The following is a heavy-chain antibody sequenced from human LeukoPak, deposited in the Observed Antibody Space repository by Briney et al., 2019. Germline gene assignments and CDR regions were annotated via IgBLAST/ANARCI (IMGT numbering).Heavy chain of an antibody. CDR1: GFTFSNYW. D-gene: IGHD2-15*01. V-gene: IGHV3-74*01. CDR3: AKQLGYCSDGSCYFPY. J-gene: IGHJ4*02. Sequence: PGGSLRLSCIASGFTFSNYWMHWVRQAPGKGLVWVSRINSDGSSTSYADSVKGRFTISRDNAKNTLYLQMNSLRAEDTAVYYCAKQLGYCSDGSCYFPYWGQGTLVTVSS. CDR2: INSDGSST.